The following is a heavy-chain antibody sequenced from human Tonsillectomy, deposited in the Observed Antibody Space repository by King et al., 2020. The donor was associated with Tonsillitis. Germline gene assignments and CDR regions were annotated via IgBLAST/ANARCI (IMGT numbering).Heavy chain of an antibody. J-gene: IGHJ6*02. Sequence: QLVQSGTEVKKPGASVKVSCKASGYTFTGYYIHWVRQAPGQGLEWMGYINPNSGGTNFVQKFQGRVTMTRDTSISTAYMELRRLRSDDTAVYYCAREAKEGRKGMAVGSQGTSVTVSS. CDR3: AREAKEGRKGMAV. CDR1: GYTFTGYY. D-gene: IGHD5-24*01. V-gene: IGHV1-2*02. CDR2: INPNSGGT.